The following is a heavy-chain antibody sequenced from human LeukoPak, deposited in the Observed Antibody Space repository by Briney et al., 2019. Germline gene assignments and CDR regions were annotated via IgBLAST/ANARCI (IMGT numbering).Heavy chain of an antibody. Sequence: ASVKVSCKASGCTFTGYNMHWVRQAPGQGLEWMGWMNPKNGDISYAQKFQGRVTMTRDTSISTAYMELSRLTYDDTAVYFCLRDVHNWNDDYWGQGTLVAVSS. J-gene: IGHJ4*02. CDR3: LRDVHNWNDDY. CDR1: GCTFTGYN. V-gene: IGHV1-2*02. D-gene: IGHD1-1*01. CDR2: MNPKNGDI.